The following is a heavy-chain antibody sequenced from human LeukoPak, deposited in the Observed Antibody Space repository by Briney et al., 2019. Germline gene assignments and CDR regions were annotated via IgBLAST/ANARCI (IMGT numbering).Heavy chain of an antibody. V-gene: IGHV4-34*01. J-gene: IGHJ3*02. D-gene: IGHD2-2*01. CDR1: GGSFSGYY. CDR3: ARGRGRMVPPLRAFDI. CDR2: INHSGST. Sequence: SETLSLTCADYGGSFSGYYWSWIRQPPGKGLEWIGEINHSGSTNYNPSLKSRVAISVDTSKNQFSLKLSSVTAADTAVYYCARGRGRMVPPLRAFDIWGQGTMVTVSS.